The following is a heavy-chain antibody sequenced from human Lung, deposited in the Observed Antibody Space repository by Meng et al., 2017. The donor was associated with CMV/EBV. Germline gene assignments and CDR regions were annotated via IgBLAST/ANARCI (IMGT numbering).Heavy chain of an antibody. CDR2: ISSSSSYI. V-gene: IGHV3-21*01. CDR3: ARDSSSSYYYYGMDV. Sequence: GGPXRLXCAASGFTFSGYTMNWVRQAPGKGLEWVSSISSSSSYIYYADSVKGRFTISRDNAKNPLYLQMNSLRAEDTAVYYCARDSSSSYYYYGMDVWGQVTXVTVAS. CDR1: GFTFSGYT. D-gene: IGHD6-6*01. J-gene: IGHJ6*02.